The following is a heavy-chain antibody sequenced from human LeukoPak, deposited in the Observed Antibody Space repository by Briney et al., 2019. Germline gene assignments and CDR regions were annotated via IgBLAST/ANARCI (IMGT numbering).Heavy chain of an antibody. CDR3: ARGWGSYRYTGIFDY. D-gene: IGHD1-26*01. V-gene: IGHV3-48*01. CDR2: ISSSSSTI. Sequence: GGSLRLSCAVSGFTFSSYSMNWVRQAPGKGLEWVSYISSSSSTIYYADSVKGRFTISRDNAKNSLYLQMNSLRAEDTAVYYCARGWGSYRYTGIFDYWGQGTLVTVSS. CDR1: GFTFSSYS. J-gene: IGHJ4*02.